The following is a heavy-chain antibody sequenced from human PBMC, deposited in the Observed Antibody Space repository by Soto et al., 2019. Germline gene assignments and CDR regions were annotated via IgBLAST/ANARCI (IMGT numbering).Heavy chain of an antibody. J-gene: IGHJ5*01. D-gene: IGHD3-10*01. CDR1: GFTFSTYT. CDR2: ISSGSSYI. Sequence: PVRSLSLPCAASGFTFSTYTMNWVRQAPEKGLGWISYISSGSSYISYAGSVTVRFPIPRTSPTNSPLLQMNSLRADDTAVYYCARDILSGGAYPDSWGQGTKVTVSS. V-gene: IGHV3-21*05. CDR3: ARDILSGGAYPDS.